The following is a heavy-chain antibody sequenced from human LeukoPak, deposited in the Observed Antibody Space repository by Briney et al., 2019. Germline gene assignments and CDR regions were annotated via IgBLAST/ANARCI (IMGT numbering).Heavy chain of an antibody. CDR3: ARGPTIFGAGSYYYYMDV. V-gene: IGHV1-69*05. J-gene: IGHJ6*03. D-gene: IGHD3-3*01. CDR1: GDTFSSYA. Sequence: SVKVSCKASGDTFSSYAINWVRQAPGQGLEWMGGIIPIFGTASYAQKFQGRVTITTDESTSTAYMELRSLRSEDTAVYYCARGPTIFGAGSYYYYMDVWGKGTTVTVSS. CDR2: IIPIFGTA.